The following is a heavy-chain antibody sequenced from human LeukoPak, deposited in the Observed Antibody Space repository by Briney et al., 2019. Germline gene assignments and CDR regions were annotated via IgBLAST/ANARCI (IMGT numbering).Heavy chain of an antibody. J-gene: IGHJ4*02. V-gene: IGHV3-53*01. CDR1: GFTVSSNY. Sequence: GGSLRLSCAASGFTVSSNYMSWVRQAPGKGLEWVSIIYSGGSTYYADSVKGRFTISRDNSKNTLSLQMNSLRAEDTAAYYCAKTGGYSYGSLDSWGQGTLVTVSS. CDR3: AKTGGYSYGSLDS. D-gene: IGHD5-18*01. CDR2: IYSGGST.